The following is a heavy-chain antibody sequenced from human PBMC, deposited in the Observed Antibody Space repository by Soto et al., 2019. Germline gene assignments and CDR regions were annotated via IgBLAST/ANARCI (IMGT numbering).Heavy chain of an antibody. Sequence: ESGGGVVQPGTSLRLSCVASEFTFSSLGMHWVRQAPGKGLEWVAVISPDGSTKYYADSVKGRFTISRDNSKNTLYLQMDSLRADDTAVYYCAKERSFFSGYDYWGQGTLVTVSS. CDR3: AKERSFFSGYDY. CDR2: ISPDGSTK. D-gene: IGHD5-12*01. J-gene: IGHJ4*02. V-gene: IGHV3-30*18. CDR1: EFTFSSLG.